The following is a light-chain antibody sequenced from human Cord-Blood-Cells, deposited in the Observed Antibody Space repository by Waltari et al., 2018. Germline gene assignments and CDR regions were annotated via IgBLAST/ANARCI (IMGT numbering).Light chain of an antibody. CDR2: GAA. Sequence: VLTQSPGTLSLSPGERATLPCRASQSVSSSYLAWYQQKPGQAPRLLIYGAASRATGIPDRLRGSGSGTDFTLTISRLKPEDFAVYYWQQYGSSPPYTFGQGTKQESK. CDR3: QQYGSSPPYT. J-gene: IGKJ2*01. CDR1: QSVSSSY. V-gene: IGKV3-20*01.